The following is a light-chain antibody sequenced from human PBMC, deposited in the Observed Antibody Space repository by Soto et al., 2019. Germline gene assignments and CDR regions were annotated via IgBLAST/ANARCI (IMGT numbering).Light chain of an antibody. CDR2: GAS. CDR3: QHYGSTPWT. J-gene: IGKJ1*01. CDR1: ESVSSSN. V-gene: IGKV3-20*01. Sequence: DIVLTLSPVTLSLSPGDRATLYCRASESVSSSNLAWYQQKRGQSPRLLIYGASSRATGIPYRFSGSGSGPDFTLTISSLEPEDFAVYFCQHYGSTPWTFGQGTKVDIK.